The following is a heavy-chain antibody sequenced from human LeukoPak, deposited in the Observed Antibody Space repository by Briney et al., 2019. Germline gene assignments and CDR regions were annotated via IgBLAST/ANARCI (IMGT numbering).Heavy chain of an antibody. CDR1: GGTFSSYA. CDR3: ARDPSSSWYRARAFDI. Sequence: ASVKVSCKASGGTFSSYAISWVRQAPGQGLEWMGGIIPIFGTANYAQKFQGRVTITTDESTSTAYMELSSLRSEDTAVYYCARDPSSSWYRARAFDIWGQGTMVTVSS. CDR2: IIPIFGTA. J-gene: IGHJ3*02. D-gene: IGHD6-13*01. V-gene: IGHV1-69*05.